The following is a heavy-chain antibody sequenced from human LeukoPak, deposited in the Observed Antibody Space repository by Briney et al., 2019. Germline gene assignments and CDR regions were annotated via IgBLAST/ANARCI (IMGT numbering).Heavy chain of an antibody. CDR3: ARAPPGIAVADY. CDR2: IYHSGST. CDR1: GGSISSSNW. J-gene: IGHJ4*02. V-gene: IGHV4-4*02. D-gene: IGHD6-19*01. Sequence: SETLSLTCAVSGGSISSSNWWSWVRQPPGKGLEWIGEIYHSGSTNYNPSLKSRVTISVDTSKNQFSLKLSSVTAADTAVYYCARAPPGIAVADYWGQGTLVTVSS.